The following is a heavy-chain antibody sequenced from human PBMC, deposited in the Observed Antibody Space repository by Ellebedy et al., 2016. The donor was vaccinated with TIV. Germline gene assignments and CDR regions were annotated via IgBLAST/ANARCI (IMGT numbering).Heavy chain of an antibody. CDR1: GFTFSSFG. V-gene: IGHV3-33*08. CDR3: TTGPKPSFRGMDV. J-gene: IGHJ6*02. CDR2: ISYDERTI. Sequence: GESLKISCAASGFTFSSFGMHWVRQAPGRGLEWVAVISYDERTIFYVDSVKGRFTISRDNSKNTLYLQMNSLKIEDTAVYYCTTGPKPSFRGMDVWGQGTTVIVSS.